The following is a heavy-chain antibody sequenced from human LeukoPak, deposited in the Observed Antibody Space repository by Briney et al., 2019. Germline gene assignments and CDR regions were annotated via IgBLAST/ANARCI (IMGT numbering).Heavy chain of an antibody. D-gene: IGHD6-13*01. CDR2: MNPNSGNT. J-gene: IGHJ6*03. Sequence: ASVKVSCKASGYTFTSYDINWVRQATGQGLEWMGWMNPNSGNTGYAQKFQGRVTMTRNTSISTAYMELSSLRSEDTAVYYCARGQRVAQKLVLFGLYYYYYMDVWGKGTTVTVSS. CDR1: GYTFTSYD. V-gene: IGHV1-8*01. CDR3: ARGQRVAQKLVLFGLYYYYYMDV.